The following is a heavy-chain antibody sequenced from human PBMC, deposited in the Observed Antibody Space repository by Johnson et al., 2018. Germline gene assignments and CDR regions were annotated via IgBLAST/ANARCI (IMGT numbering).Heavy chain of an antibody. CDR3: AIGRDSSSWWVAEYFQH. CDR2: ISYDGSNQ. Sequence: QVQLVQSGGGVVQPGRTMRLSCAASGFTFSSKGMHWVRQAPGKGLEWVSIISYDGSNQYYADPVKGRFTISSDNSKNTLYLQRNSLRAEDPAVYYCAIGRDSSSWWVAEYFQHWGQGTLVTVSS. D-gene: IGHD6-13*01. V-gene: IGHV3-30*03. CDR1: GFTFSSKG. J-gene: IGHJ1*01.